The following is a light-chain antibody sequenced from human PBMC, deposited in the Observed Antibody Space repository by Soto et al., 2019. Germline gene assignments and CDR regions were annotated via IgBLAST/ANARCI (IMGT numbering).Light chain of an antibody. CDR1: SSDVGGYNY. J-gene: IGLJ1*01. Sequence: QSVLTQPASVSGSPGQSITISCTGTSSDVGGYNYVSWYQHHPGKAPKLMIYEVSNRPSGVSNRFSGSKPGNTASLTISGLQAEDEADYYCSSYTSSSTQVFGTGTQLTVL. CDR2: EVS. CDR3: SSYTSSSTQV. V-gene: IGLV2-14*01.